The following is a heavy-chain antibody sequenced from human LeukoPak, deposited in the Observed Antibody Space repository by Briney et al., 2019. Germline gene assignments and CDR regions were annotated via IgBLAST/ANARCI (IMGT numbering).Heavy chain of an antibody. J-gene: IGHJ4*02. D-gene: IGHD1-26*01. Sequence: GGSLRLSCAASGFTFSSYWMSWVRQAPGKGLEWVANIKQDGSEKYYVDSVKGRFTISRDNARNSLYLQMNSLRAEDTAVYYCARDRYRGSYDYWGQGTLVTVSS. CDR3: ARDRYRGSYDY. CDR2: IKQDGSEK. CDR1: GFTFSSYW. V-gene: IGHV3-7*01.